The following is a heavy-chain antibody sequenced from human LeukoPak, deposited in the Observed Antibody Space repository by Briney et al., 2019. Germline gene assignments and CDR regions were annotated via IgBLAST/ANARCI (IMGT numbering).Heavy chain of an antibody. CDR1: GFTFSSYW. V-gene: IGHV3-7*01. CDR2: IKQDGSEK. Sequence: GGSLRLSCAASGFTFSSYWMRWVRQAPGKGLEWVANIKQDGSEKYYVDSVKGRFTISRDNAKNSLYLQMNSLRAEDTAVYYCAREGITIFGVVILHYYGMDVWGQGTTVTVSS. D-gene: IGHD3-3*01. J-gene: IGHJ6*02. CDR3: AREGITIFGVVILHYYGMDV.